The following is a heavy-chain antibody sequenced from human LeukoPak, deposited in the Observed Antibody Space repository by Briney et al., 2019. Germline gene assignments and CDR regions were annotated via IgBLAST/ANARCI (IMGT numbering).Heavy chain of an antibody. D-gene: IGHD4-23*01. V-gene: IGHV4-4*02. CDR3: ARDGDLTVGDY. J-gene: IGHJ4*02. Sequence: SETLSLTCAVSGGSISSNNWWSWVRQPPGKGLEWIGEMYHSGSTYYNPSLKSRVTISVDTSKNQFSLKLSSVTAADTAVYYCARDGDLTVGDYWGQGTLVTVSS. CDR1: GGSISSNNW. CDR2: MYHSGST.